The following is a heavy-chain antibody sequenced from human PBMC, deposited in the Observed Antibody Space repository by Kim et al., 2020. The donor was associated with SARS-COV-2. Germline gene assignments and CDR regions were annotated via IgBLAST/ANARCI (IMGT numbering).Heavy chain of an antibody. CDR2: ISSSSSYI. V-gene: IGHV3-21*01. CDR3: ARGALIDYDILTGYYVSPYFDY. Sequence: GGSLRLSCAASGFTFSSYSMSWVRQAPGKGLEWVSSISSSSSYIYYADSVKGRFTISRDNAKNSLYLQMNSLRAEDTAVYYCARGALIDYDILTGYYVSPYFDYWGQGTLVTVSS. D-gene: IGHD3-9*01. J-gene: IGHJ4*02. CDR1: GFTFSSYS.